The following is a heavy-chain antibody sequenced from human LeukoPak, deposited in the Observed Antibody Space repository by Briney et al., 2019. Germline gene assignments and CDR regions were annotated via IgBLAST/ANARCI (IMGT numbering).Heavy chain of an antibody. J-gene: IGHJ3*02. V-gene: IGHV3-74*01. CDR3: ASESVTDISRQSDAFDI. CDR2: IKSDGSST. D-gene: IGHD2-21*02. Sequence: GGSLRLSCAASGFTFSSHWMHWVRQAPGKGLVWVSRIKSDGSSTSYAESVKGRFTISRDNAKNTLYLQMNNLGVEDTAVYYCASESVTDISRQSDAFDIWGQGTMVTVS. CDR1: GFTFSSHW.